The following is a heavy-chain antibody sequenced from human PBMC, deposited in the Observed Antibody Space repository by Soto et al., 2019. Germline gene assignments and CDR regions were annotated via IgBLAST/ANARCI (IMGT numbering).Heavy chain of an antibody. V-gene: IGHV3-64*02. D-gene: IGHD6-19*01. J-gene: IGHJ4*02. CDR2: ISSNGGST. Sequence: EVQLVESGEGLVQPGGSLRLSCAASGFTFSSYAMHWVRQAPGKGLEYVSAISSNGGSTYYADSVKGRFTISRDNSKNTLYLQMGSLRDEDMAVYYCARSIAVAGPVDYWGQGTLVTVSS. CDR3: ARSIAVAGPVDY. CDR1: GFTFSSYA.